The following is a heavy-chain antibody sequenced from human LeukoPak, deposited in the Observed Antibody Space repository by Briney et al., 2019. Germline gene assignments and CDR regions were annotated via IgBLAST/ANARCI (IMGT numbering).Heavy chain of an antibody. CDR1: GDFLSSQW. CDR2: VSLNGHT. Sequence: PSETLSLTCTVSGDFLSSQWWNWVRQSPGEGLEWIGEVSLNGHTNYNPSLKSRVTMSLDKSRSQFSLHLTSVTAADTAVYYCARIVPSGWRQSDFWGQGTLVTVSS. D-gene: IGHD6-19*01. V-gene: IGHV4-4*02. J-gene: IGHJ4*02. CDR3: ARIVPSGWRQSDF.